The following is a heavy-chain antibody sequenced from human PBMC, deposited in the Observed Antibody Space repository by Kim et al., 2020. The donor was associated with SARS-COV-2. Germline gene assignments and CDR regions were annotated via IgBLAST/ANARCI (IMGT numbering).Heavy chain of an antibody. CDR2: ICSRGETI. V-gene: IGHV3-11*01. CDR3: ARSGNGYNAFGI. Sequence: GGSLRLSCAASGLTFSDSYMNWVRQAPGKGLEWLSFICSRGETIFYADSVEGRFTISRDNAKNSLYLQMNYLRDEDTAVYYCARSGNGYNAFGIWGESVLVSVSS. D-gene: IGHD5-12*01. CDR1: GLTFSDSY. J-gene: IGHJ1*01.